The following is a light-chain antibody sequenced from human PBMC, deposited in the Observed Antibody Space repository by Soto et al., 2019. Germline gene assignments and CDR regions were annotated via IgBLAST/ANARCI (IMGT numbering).Light chain of an antibody. Sequence: VSTSERATLSCSATQRVSSNLAWYQQKPRQAPMLIIYSASPMATAITSRFIGTWPGTEFTLNFSCLLSEDFAFYFRLQYHHWWWKFGQGTKV. CDR1: QRVSSN. V-gene: IGKV3-15*01. CDR2: SAS. CDR3: LQYHHWWWK. J-gene: IGKJ1*01.